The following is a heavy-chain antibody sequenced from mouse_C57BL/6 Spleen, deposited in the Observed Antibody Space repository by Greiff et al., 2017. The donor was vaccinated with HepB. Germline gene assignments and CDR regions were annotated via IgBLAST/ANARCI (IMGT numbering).Heavy chain of an antibody. V-gene: IGHV5-15*01. CDR1: GFTFSDYG. CDR2: ISNLAYSI. Sequence: EVQVVESGGGLVQPGGSLKLSCAASGFTFSDYGMAWVRQAPRKGPEWVAFISNLAYSIYYADTVTGRFTISRENAKNTLYLEMSSLRSEDTAMYYCARHYYGSSHWYFDVWGTGTTVTVSS. D-gene: IGHD1-1*01. CDR3: ARHYYGSSHWYFDV. J-gene: IGHJ1*03.